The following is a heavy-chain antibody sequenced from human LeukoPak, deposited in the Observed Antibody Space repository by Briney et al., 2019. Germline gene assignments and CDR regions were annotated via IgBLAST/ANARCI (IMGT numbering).Heavy chain of an antibody. CDR3: ARVGDDYGDYSFDY. D-gene: IGHD4-17*01. CDR1: GFTFSSYS. Sequence: GGSLRLSCAASGFTFSSYSMNWVRQAPGKGLEWVSSISSSSYIYYADSVKGRFTISRDNSKNTLYLQMNSLRAEDTAVYYCARVGDDYGDYSFDYWGQGTLVTVSS. CDR2: ISSSSYI. V-gene: IGHV3-21*01. J-gene: IGHJ4*02.